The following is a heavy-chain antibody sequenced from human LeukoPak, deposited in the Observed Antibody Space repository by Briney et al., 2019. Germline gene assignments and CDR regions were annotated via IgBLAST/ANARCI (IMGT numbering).Heavy chain of an antibody. Sequence: ETLPLTCAVYGGSFSGYYWSWVRQAPGKGLEWVSVIYSGGDTYYADSVKGRLTISRDNSKNTLYLQMNTLRAEDTAVYYCARASGYSGYDPFDYWGQGTLVTVSS. CDR1: GGSFSGYY. CDR2: IYSGGDT. D-gene: IGHD5-12*01. J-gene: IGHJ4*02. CDR3: ARASGYSGYDPFDY. V-gene: IGHV3-53*01.